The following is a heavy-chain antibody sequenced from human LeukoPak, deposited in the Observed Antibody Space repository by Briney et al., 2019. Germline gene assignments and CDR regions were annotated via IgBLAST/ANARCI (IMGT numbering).Heavy chain of an antibody. CDR2: IKQVGSEK. CDR3: ARDPSLYSSRWSAGTYFYYYYMDV. V-gene: IGHV3-7*01. D-gene: IGHD6-13*01. J-gene: IGHJ6*03. Sequence: GGSLRLSCAASGFTFSTYWMTWVRQAPGKGLEWVANIKQVGSEKYYVDSVKGRFTISRDNAKNSLYLQMNSLRAEDTAVYYCARDPSLYSSRWSAGTYFYYYYMDVWGKGTTVTVSS. CDR1: GFTFSTYW.